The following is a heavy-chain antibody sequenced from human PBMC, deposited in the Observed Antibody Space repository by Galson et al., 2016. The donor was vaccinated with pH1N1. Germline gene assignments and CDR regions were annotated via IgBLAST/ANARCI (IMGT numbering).Heavy chain of an antibody. CDR3: ARSAAAVGNAFDM. CDR1: GGTFSSYT. D-gene: IGHD6-13*01. Sequence: SVKVSCKASGGTFSSYTINWFRQAPGQGLEWMGRILPILGMAYSAQKFQGRVTITADKSTSTAYMEFISLLSDDTAVYYLARSAAAVGNAFDMWGQGTKVTVSS. J-gene: IGHJ3*02. CDR2: ILPILGMA. V-gene: IGHV1-69*02.